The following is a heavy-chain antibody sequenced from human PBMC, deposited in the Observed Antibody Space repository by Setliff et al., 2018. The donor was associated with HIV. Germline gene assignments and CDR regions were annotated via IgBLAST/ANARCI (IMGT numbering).Heavy chain of an antibody. J-gene: IGHJ5*02. CDR1: GYSFTSYW. Sequence: GESLKISCKGSGYSFTSYWIGWVRQMPGKGLEWMGIIYPGDSDTRYSPSFQGQVTISADKSISPAYLQWSSLKASDTAMYYCARLKLVAVGDPLGGGVVVTDPTVRDVPNPLRSLPWG. V-gene: IGHV5-51*01. CDR2: IYPGDSDT. D-gene: IGHD3-16*01. CDR3: ARLKLVAVGDPLGGGVVVTDPTVRDVPNPLRSLP.